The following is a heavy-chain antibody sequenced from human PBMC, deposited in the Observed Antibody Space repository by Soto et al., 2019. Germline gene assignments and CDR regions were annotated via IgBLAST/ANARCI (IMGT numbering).Heavy chain of an antibody. CDR1: GFTFGDYA. CDR3: TRDRVVGYCSSTSCYRPPNYYYYYMDV. CDR2: IRSKAYGGTT. J-gene: IGHJ6*03. D-gene: IGHD2-2*01. V-gene: IGHV3-49*03. Sequence: GGSLRLSCTASGFTFGDYAMSWFRQAPGKGLEWVGFIRSKAYGGTTEYAASVKGRFTISRDDSKSIAYLQMNSLKTEDTAVYYCTRDRVVGYCSSTSCYRPPNYYYYYMDVWGKGTTVTVSS.